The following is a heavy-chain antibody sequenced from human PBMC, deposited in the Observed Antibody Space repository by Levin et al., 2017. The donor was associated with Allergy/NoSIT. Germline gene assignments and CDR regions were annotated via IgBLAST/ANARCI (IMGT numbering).Heavy chain of an antibody. V-gene: IGHV3-9*01. CDR1: GFTFDDYA. CDR2: ISWNSGSI. Sequence: GGSLRLSCAASGFTFDDYAMHWVRQAPGKGLEWVSGISWNSGSIGYADSVKGRFTISRDNAKNSLYLQMNSLRAEDTALYYCAKARISSGWSCFDYWGQGTLVTVSS. D-gene: IGHD6-19*01. CDR3: AKARISSGWSCFDY. J-gene: IGHJ4*02.